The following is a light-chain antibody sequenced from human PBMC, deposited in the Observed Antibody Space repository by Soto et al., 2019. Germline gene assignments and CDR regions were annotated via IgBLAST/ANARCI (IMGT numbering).Light chain of an antibody. CDR3: QQSYSTPPT. J-gene: IGKJ4*01. Sequence: DIQKTQSPSSLSASVRDRVTITCRASQSISSYLNWYQQKPGKAPKLLIYAASSLQSGVPSRFSGSGSGTDFTLTISSLQPEDFATYYCQQSYSTPPTFGGGTKVEIK. V-gene: IGKV1-39*01. CDR2: AAS. CDR1: QSISSY.